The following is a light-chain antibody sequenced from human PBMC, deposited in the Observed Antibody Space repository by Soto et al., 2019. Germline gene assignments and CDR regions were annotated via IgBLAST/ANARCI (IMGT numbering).Light chain of an antibody. CDR1: QSVSSSY. V-gene: IGKV3-20*01. Sequence: EIVLTQSPGTLSLSPGERATLSCRASQSVSSSYLAWYQQKPGQAPRLLIYGASSRATGIPDRFSGSGSGTDFTLTISRLEPDDVAVYYCQQYGSSPTLTFGQGTRLEMK. J-gene: IGKJ5*01. CDR3: QQYGSSPTLT. CDR2: GAS.